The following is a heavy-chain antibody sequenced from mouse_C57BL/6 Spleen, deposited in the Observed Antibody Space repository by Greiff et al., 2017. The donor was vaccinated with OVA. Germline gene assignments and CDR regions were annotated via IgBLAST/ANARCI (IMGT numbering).Heavy chain of an antibody. J-gene: IGHJ3*01. CDR2: IYPSDSDT. CDR1: GYTFTSYW. Sequence: QVQLQQPGAELVRPGSSVKLSCKASGYTFTSYWMDWVKQRPGQGLEWIGNIYPSDSDTPYNQKFKDKATLTVDKSSSTAYMQLSSLTSEDSAVYCCASAYYSNYGVAYWGQGTLVTVSA. V-gene: IGHV1-61*01. CDR3: ASAYYSNYGVAY. D-gene: IGHD2-5*01.